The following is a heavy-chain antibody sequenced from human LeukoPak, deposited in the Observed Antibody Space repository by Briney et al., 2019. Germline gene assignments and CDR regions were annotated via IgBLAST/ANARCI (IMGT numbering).Heavy chain of an antibody. Sequence: GGSLRLSCAASGFTFSSYWMHWVRQAPGKGLVWVSRIYSDGSSTSYADSVKGRFTISRDNAKNTLYLQMNSLRAEDTAVYYCARGAPTTYYDFWSGYYSLMDYWGQGTLVTVSS. CDR1: GFTFSSYW. V-gene: IGHV3-74*01. D-gene: IGHD3-3*01. CDR2: IYSDGSST. J-gene: IGHJ4*02. CDR3: ARGAPTTYYDFWSGYYSLMDY.